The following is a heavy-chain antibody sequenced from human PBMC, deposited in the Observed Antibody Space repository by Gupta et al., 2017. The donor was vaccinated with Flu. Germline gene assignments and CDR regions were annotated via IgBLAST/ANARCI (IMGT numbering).Heavy chain of an antibody. V-gene: IGHV3-21*06. CDR1: GCTFSDYS. J-gene: IGHJ4*02. Sequence: ASGCTFSDYSMNWVCQAPGKGLEVVSSVNVNSKYIFYADSVRGRFTISRDNVKNTLYLQMNSLRAEDTAVYYCARLRVGGTGFIDYWGQGALVTVSS. D-gene: IGHD1-1*01. CDR2: VNVNSKYI. CDR3: ARLRVGGTGFIDY.